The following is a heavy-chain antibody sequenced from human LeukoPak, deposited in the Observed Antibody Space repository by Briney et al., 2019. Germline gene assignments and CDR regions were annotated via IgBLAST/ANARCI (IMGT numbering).Heavy chain of an antibody. CDR2: IYYSGST. J-gene: IGHJ4*02. CDR3: ARSVATIPIDY. CDR1: GGSISSYY. D-gene: IGHD5-12*01. Sequence: SETLSLTCTVSGGSISSYYWSWIRQPPGKGLEWIGYIYYSGSTNYNPSLKSRVTISVDTFKNQFSLKLSSVTAADTAVYYCARSVATIPIDYWGQGTLVTVSS. V-gene: IGHV4-59*01.